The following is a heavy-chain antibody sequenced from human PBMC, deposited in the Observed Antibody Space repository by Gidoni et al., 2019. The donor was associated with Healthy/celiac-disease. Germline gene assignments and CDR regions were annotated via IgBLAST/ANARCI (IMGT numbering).Heavy chain of an antibody. J-gene: IGHJ6*02. D-gene: IGHD2-2*01. V-gene: IGHV5-51*01. CDR1: GYSFTSYW. Sequence: EVHLVQSGAEVKKPGESLKISCKGSGYSFTSYWVGRVRQMPGKGLEWMGIIYPGDSDTRYSPSFQGQVTISADKSISTAYVQWSSLKASDTAMYYCARQCGSTSCYAGYYYYYGMDVWGQGTTVTVSS. CDR2: IYPGDSDT. CDR3: ARQCGSTSCYAGYYYYYGMDV.